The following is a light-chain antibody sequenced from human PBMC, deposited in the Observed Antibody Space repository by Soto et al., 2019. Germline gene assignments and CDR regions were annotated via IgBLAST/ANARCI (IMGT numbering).Light chain of an antibody. J-gene: IGLJ2*01. CDR2: STT. CDR3: LLGNGAAVV. V-gene: IGLV7-43*01. Sequence: QAVVTQEPSLPVSPGGTVTLTCDSSTGPVTSDYYPNWFQQKPGQAHRALIYSTTQKHSSTPARFSGSRPGGKAALTRSGVQPEDAADYYCLLGNGAAVVFGGGTKLTVL. CDR1: TGPVTSDYY.